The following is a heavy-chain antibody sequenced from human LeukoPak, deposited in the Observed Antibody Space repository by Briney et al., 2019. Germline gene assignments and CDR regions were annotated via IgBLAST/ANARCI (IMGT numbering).Heavy chain of an antibody. CDR3: AKRGVVIRVILVGFHKEAYYFDS. D-gene: IGHD3-22*01. V-gene: IGHV3-23*01. J-gene: IGHJ4*02. CDR2: ISDTGGRT. Sequence: GGSLRLSCAVSGITLSNYGMTWVRQAPGKGLEWVAGISDTGGRTNYADSVEGRFTISRDNPKNTLYLQMNSLRAEDTAVYFCAKRGVVIRVILVGFHKEAYYFDSWGQGALVTVSS. CDR1: GITLSNYG.